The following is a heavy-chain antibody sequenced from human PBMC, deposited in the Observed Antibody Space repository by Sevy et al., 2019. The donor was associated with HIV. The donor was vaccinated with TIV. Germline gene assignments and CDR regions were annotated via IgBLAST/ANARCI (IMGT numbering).Heavy chain of an antibody. V-gene: IGHV3-11*01. D-gene: IGHD6-13*01. CDR2: ISSSGSTI. J-gene: IGHJ6*03. Sequence: GGSLRLSCAASGFTFSDYYMSWIRQAPGKGLEWISYISSSGSTIYYADSVKGRFTISRDNAKNSLYLQMNSLRAEDTAVYYSAREDGSWRPYYYYYMDVWGKGTTVTVSS. CDR3: AREDGSWRPYYYYYMDV. CDR1: GFTFSDYY.